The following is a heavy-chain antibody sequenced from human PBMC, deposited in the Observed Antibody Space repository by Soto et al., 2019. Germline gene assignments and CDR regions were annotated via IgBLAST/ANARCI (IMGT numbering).Heavy chain of an antibody. Sequence: GASVKVSCKASGYTSTNYGMHWVRQAPGQRLEWMGWINAGSGNTKYSQKFQGRITITRDTSASTVYMELSSLRSEDTAVYYCANDIILIPGAKGIDYWGQGALVTVSS. J-gene: IGHJ4*02. CDR2: INAGSGNT. CDR3: ANDIILIPGAKGIDY. D-gene: IGHD2-2*01. CDR1: GYTSTNYG. V-gene: IGHV1-3*01.